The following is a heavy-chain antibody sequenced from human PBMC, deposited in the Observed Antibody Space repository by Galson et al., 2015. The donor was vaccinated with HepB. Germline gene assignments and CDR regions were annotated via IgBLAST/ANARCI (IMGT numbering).Heavy chain of an antibody. V-gene: IGHV3-11*01. CDR2: VGSGGTTP. CDR3: ARDLGRIGVFDP. D-gene: IGHD3-10*01. Sequence: SLRLSCAASGFTFSDYYMAWIRQAPGKGLEWVAYVGSGGTTPYYGDSVKGRFIISRDNAKKSLFLQMNSLRAEDTAVYYCARDLGRIGVFDPWGQGTLVTVSS. CDR1: GFTFSDYY. J-gene: IGHJ5*02.